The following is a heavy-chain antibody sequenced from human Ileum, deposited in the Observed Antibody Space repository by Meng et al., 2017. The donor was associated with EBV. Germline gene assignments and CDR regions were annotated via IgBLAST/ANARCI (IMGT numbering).Heavy chain of an antibody. CDR3: ARDSNGDYGWVDP. D-gene: IGHD4-17*01. V-gene: IGHV4-30-4*01. J-gene: IGHJ5*02. CDR1: GDTLFNGGHY. CDR2: IFYTGST. Sequence: QVHLQESGPGLVKPSQTLSLTCTVSGDTLFNGGHYWTWLRQPPGKGLEWIGYIFYTGSTYYNPSLKSRVTISLDLSKNQFSLNLTSVTAADTAVYYCARDSNGDYGWVDPWGQGTLGTVSP.